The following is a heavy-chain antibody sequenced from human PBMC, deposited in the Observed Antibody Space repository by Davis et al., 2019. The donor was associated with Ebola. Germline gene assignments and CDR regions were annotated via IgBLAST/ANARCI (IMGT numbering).Heavy chain of an antibody. CDR1: GYTFVAYY. D-gene: IGHD6-19*01. J-gene: IGHJ6*02. Sequence: ASVKVSCKASGYTFVAYYMHWVRQAPGQGLEWMGWINPNSGGTNYAQKFQGRVTMTRDTSISTAYMELSRLRSDDTAVYYCARDHSYMGAGTFYYYYGMDVWGQGTTVTVSS. CDR3: ARDHSYMGAGTFYYYYGMDV. CDR2: INPNSGGT. V-gene: IGHV1-2*02.